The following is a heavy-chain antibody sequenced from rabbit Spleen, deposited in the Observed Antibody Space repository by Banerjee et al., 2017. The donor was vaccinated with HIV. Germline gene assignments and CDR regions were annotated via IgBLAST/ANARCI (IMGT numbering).Heavy chain of an antibody. V-gene: IGHV1S40*01. CDR2: INTYTGKA. CDR3: ARSASTVSYAMDL. Sequence: QSLEESGGGLVKPGASLTLTCKASGFSFSDRDVMCWVRQAPGKGLQWIACINTYTGKAVYATWANGRFTISRTSSTTVTLQMTSLTAADTATYFCARSASTVSYAMDLWGQGTLVTVS. J-gene: IGHJ6*01. D-gene: IGHD7-1*01. CDR1: GFSFSDRDV.